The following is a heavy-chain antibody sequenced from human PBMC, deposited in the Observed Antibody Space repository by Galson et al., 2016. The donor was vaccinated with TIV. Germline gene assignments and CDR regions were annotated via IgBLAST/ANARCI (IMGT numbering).Heavy chain of an antibody. J-gene: IGHJ4*02. D-gene: IGHD1-26*01. Sequence: SVKVSCKASGFMFTSSAMQWVRQARGERLEWIGWIVVGSGDTDHAQKFQERVTFIRDMSTRTVYMELRSLRAEDTAVYYCASGHWYSGRSSQMRFYFDYWSQGTLVTVSS. CDR1: GFMFTSSA. CDR2: IVVGSGDT. V-gene: IGHV1-58*02. CDR3: ASGHWYSGRSSQMRFYFDY.